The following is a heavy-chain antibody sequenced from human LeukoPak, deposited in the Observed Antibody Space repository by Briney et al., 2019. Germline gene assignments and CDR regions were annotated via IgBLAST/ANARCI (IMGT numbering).Heavy chain of an antibody. D-gene: IGHD7-27*01. CDR3: ARATGDRDPDFFDY. CDR1: GFTFDDYG. CDR2: INWNGGST. J-gene: IGHJ4*02. V-gene: IGHV3-20*01. Sequence: GGSLRLSCAASGFTFDDYGMSWVRQAPGKGLEWVSGINWNGGSTGYADSVKGRFTISRDNAKNSLYLQMNSLRAEDTALYHCARATGDRDPDFFDYWGQGTLVTVSS.